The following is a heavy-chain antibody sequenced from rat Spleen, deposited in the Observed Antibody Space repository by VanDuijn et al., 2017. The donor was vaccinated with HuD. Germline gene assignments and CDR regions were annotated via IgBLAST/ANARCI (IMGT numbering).Heavy chain of an antibody. CDR1: GFSISSYG. V-gene: IGHV2S61*01. J-gene: IGHJ2*01. CDR3: ATQHYYDGYYRDY. D-gene: IGHD1-12*03. CDR2: IWGNGNT. Sequence: QVQLKESGPGLVQPSQTLSLTCFVSGFSISSYGVIWVRQPPGKGLEWMGIIWGNGNTNYKSALKSRLSISMDTSKSQVFLKMNNLQTEDTAMYFCATQHYYDGYYRDYWGQGVMVTVSS.